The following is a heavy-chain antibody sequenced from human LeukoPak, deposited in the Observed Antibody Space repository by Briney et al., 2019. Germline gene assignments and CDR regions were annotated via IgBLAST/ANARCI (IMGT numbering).Heavy chain of an antibody. CDR1: GYTFTGYY. J-gene: IGHJ4*02. Sequence: ASVKVSCKASGYTFTGYYMHWVRQAPGQGLEWMGRINPNSGGTNYAQKLQGRVTMTTDTSTSTAYMELRSLRSDDTAVYYCARAMVRGVILDWGQGTLVTVSS. D-gene: IGHD3-10*01. CDR2: INPNSGGT. CDR3: ARAMVRGVILD. V-gene: IGHV1-2*06.